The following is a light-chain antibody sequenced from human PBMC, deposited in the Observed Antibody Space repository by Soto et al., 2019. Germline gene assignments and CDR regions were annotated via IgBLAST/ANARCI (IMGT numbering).Light chain of an antibody. J-gene: IGKJ2*01. V-gene: IGKV3-15*01. Sequence: EIVMTQSPATLSVSPGERAIVSCRASQSVGNYLAWYQQKPGQAPSLLIYDISTRATGTPARFSGSGSGTEFTLTIGSLQSEDFAGDYCQQCNEWPLTFGQGTKLEIK. CDR2: DIS. CDR3: QQCNEWPLT. CDR1: QSVGNY.